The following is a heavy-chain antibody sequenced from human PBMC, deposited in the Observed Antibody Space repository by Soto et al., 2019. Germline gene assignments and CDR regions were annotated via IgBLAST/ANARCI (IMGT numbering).Heavy chain of an antibody. J-gene: IGHJ6*02. D-gene: IGHD6-6*01. V-gene: IGHV1-69*01. CDR1: GGTFSSYA. Sequence: QVQLVQSGAEVKKPGSSVKVSCKASGGTFSSYAISWVRQAPGQGLEWMGGIIPIFGTANYAQKFQGRVTITADESTCTAYMELSSLRSEDTAVYYCAREESYSSSSRYGMDVWGQGTTVTVSS. CDR2: IIPIFGTA. CDR3: AREESYSSSSRYGMDV.